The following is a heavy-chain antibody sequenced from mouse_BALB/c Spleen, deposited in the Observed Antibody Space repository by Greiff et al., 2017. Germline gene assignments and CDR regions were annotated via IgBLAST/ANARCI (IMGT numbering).Heavy chain of an antibody. V-gene: IGHV5-6-4*01. Sequence: DVQLVESGGGLVKPGGSLKLSCAASGFTFSSYTMSWVRQTPEKRLEWVATISSGGSYTYYPDSVKGRFTISRDNAKNTLYLQMSSLKSEDTAMYYCTRQGDYDFDYWGQGTTLTVSS. CDR1: GFTFSSYT. CDR3: TRQGDYDFDY. CDR2: ISSGGSYT. D-gene: IGHD2-4*01. J-gene: IGHJ2*01.